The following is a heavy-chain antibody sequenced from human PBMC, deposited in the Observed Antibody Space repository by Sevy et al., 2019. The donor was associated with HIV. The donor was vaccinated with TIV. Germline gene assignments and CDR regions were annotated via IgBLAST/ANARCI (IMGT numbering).Heavy chain of an antibody. J-gene: IGHJ5*02. CDR3: ANVVEIVAGVADTPKLDP. Sequence: GGSLRLSCAASGFTFSNYAMTWVRQAPGKGLEWVSTISGPGGATYYADSVKGRFTISRDNSKNTLYLQMNRLRAEYTAVDYGANVVEIVAGVADTPKLDPWGQGTLVTVSS. D-gene: IGHD2-15*01. CDR1: GFTFSNYA. V-gene: IGHV3-23*01. CDR2: ISGPGGAT.